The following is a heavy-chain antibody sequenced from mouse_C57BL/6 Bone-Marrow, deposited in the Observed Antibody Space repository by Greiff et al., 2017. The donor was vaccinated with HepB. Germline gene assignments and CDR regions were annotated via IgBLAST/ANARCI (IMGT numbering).Heavy chain of an antibody. CDR1: GFTFSDYG. CDR2: ISSGSSTI. Sequence: EVQGVESGGGLVKPGGSLKLSCAASGFTFSDYGMHWVRQAPEKGLEWVAYISSGSSTIYYAYTVKGRFTISRDNAKNTLFLQITSLRSEDTAMYYCATTMIRRAWFAYWGQGTLVTVSA. CDR3: ATTMIRRAWFAY. V-gene: IGHV5-17*01. J-gene: IGHJ3*01. D-gene: IGHD2-4*01.